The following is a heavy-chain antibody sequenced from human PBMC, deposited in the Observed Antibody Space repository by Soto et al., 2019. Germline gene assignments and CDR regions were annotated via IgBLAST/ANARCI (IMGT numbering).Heavy chain of an antibody. V-gene: IGHV3-33*01. CDR3: ARDRLVPYGYGMDV. J-gene: IGHJ6*02. Sequence: GGSLRLSCAASGFTCRSYGIHWVRQAPGKGLEWVALIWFDGSKKYYVDSVKGRFAVSRDNSKNTLYLQMNSLRVEDTAVYYCARDRLVPYGYGMDVWGQGTTVTVSS. CDR2: IWFDGSKK. D-gene: IGHD2-2*01. CDR1: GFTCRSYG.